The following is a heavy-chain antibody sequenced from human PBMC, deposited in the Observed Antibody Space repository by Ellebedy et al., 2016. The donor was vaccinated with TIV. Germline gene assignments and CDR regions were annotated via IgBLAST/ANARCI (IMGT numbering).Heavy chain of an antibody. CDR1: GFTVSSNY. Sequence: GESLKISXAASGFTVSSNYMSWVRQAPGKGLEWVSVIYSGGSTYYADSVKGRFTISRDNSKNTLYLQMNSLRAEDTAVYYCARGTAMVLIDYWGQGTLVTVSS. V-gene: IGHV3-53*01. CDR2: IYSGGST. J-gene: IGHJ4*02. CDR3: ARGTAMVLIDY. D-gene: IGHD5-18*01.